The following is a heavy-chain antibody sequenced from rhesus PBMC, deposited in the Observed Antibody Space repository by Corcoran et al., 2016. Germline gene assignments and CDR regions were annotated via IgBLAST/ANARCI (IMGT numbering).Heavy chain of an antibody. CDR3: ARSLRYYSGSYYPDFDY. V-gene: IGHV4-106*01. CDR1: GGSISGYYL. Sequence: QVQLQESGPGVVKASETLSLTCAVSGGSISGYYLWSWIRQPPGKGLEWIGYIYGGSGRTSYNPSLTIRDIISIDTSKNQFSLKVNSVTAADTAVYYCARSLRYYSGSYYPDFDYWGQGVLVTVSS. CDR2: IYGGSGRT. J-gene: IGHJ4*01. D-gene: IGHD3-16*01.